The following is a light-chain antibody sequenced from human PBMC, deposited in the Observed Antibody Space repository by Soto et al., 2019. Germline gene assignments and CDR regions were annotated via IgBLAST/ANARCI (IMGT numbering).Light chain of an antibody. J-gene: IGKJ2*02. Sequence: EIVLTQSPGTLSLSPGESATLSCRASQSVTSNYLAWYQQIPGQAPRLLIYGVSLRATGIPDRFSGSGSGTDFTLTISRREAEDFALYYCQQYGSSPPSTFGQGTKLESK. CDR3: QQYGSSPPST. V-gene: IGKV3-20*01. CDR2: GVS. CDR1: QSVTSNY.